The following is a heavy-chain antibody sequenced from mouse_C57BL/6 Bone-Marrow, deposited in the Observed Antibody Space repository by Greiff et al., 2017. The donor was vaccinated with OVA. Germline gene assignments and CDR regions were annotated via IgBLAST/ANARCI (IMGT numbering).Heavy chain of an antibody. J-gene: IGHJ3*01. CDR1: GFNIKDDY. CDR2: IDPENGDT. D-gene: IGHD2-4*01. Sequence: VQLQQSGAELVRPGASVKLSCTASGFNIKDDYMHWVKQRPEQGLEWIGWIDPENGDTEYASKFQGKATITADTSSNTAYLQLSSLTSEDTAVYYCTRWDDYDTWLAYWGQGTLVTVSA. CDR3: TRWDDYDTWLAY. V-gene: IGHV14-4*01.